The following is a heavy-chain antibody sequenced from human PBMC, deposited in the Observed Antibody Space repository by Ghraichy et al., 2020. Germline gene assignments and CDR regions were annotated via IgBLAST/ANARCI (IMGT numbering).Heavy chain of an antibody. D-gene: IGHD3-22*01. CDR2: INPNSGGT. J-gene: IGHJ4*02. V-gene: IGHV1-2*02. CDR3: AREETTSSYYLDY. CDR1: GYTFTVYY. Sequence: ASVKVSCKASGYTFTVYYMHWVRQAPGQGLEWMGWINPNSGGTNYAQKFQGRVTMTRDTSISTAYMELSRLRSDDTAVYYCAREETTSSYYLDYWGQGTLVTVSS.